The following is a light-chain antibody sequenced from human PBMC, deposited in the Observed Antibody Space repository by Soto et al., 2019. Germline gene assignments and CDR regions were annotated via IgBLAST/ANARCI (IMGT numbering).Light chain of an antibody. CDR3: QQYNTWRSIS. Sequence: EIVLTQSPGTLSLSPGYRATLSCWASQSVGSRLAWYQQKPGQAPRLLIYDTSTRAAGIPARFTGSGSGTDFTLTISSLQSEDFAVYYCQQYNTWRSISFGQGTRLEIK. J-gene: IGKJ5*01. CDR1: QSVGSR. CDR2: DTS. V-gene: IGKV3-15*01.